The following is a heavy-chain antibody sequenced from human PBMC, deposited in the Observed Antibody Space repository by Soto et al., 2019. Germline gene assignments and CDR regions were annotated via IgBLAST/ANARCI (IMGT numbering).Heavy chain of an antibody. CDR3: ARDQLEGNWFDP. V-gene: IGHV4-30-2*01. D-gene: IGHD1-1*01. CDR1: GGSISSGGYS. CDR2: IYHSGST. Sequence: QLQLQESGSGLVRPSQTLSLTCAVSGGSISSGGYSWNWIPQPPGKGLEWIGYIYHSGSTLYNPSLKSRVTRSVDKSKNQFSLNLSSVTAADTAVYYCARDQLEGNWFDPWGQGTLVTVSS. J-gene: IGHJ5*02.